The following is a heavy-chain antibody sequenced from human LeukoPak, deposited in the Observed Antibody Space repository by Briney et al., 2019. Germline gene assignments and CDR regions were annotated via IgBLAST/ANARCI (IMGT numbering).Heavy chain of an antibody. V-gene: IGHV3-53*01. CDR1: GFTVSSNY. J-gene: IGHJ4*02. CDR2: TYSGGST. Sequence: GGSLRLSCAASGFTVSSNYMSWVRQAPGKGLEWVSVTYSGGSTYYADSVKGRFTISRDNSKNTLYLQMNSLRAEDTAVYYCARECSGGSCYRAFDYWGQGTLVTVSS. CDR3: ARECSGGSCYRAFDY. D-gene: IGHD2-15*01.